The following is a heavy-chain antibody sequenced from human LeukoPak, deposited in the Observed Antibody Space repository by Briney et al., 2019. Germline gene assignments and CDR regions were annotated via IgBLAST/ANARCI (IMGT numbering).Heavy chain of an antibody. CDR3: AKTELVMNYYYYVDV. CDR2: ISGSGGST. V-gene: IGHV3-23*01. D-gene: IGHD3-10*01. Sequence: GGSLRLSCAASGFTFSSYAMSWVRQAPGKGLEWVSAISGSGGSTYYADSVKGRFTISRDNSKNTLYLQMNSLKAEDTAVYYCAKTELVMNYYYYVDVWGKGTTVTVSS. J-gene: IGHJ6*03. CDR1: GFTFSSYA.